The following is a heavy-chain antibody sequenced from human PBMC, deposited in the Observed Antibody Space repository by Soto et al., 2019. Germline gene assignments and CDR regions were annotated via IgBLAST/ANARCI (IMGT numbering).Heavy chain of an antibody. Sequence: QVQLVESGGGVVQPGRSLRLSCAASGFTFSSYAMHWVRQAPGKGLEWVAVISYDGSNKYYADSVKGRFTISRDNSKNTLYLQMNSLRADDTAVYYCARDSSGYSYGGFDYWGQGTLVTVSS. CDR1: GFTFSSYA. J-gene: IGHJ4*02. CDR2: ISYDGSNK. CDR3: ARDSSGYSYGGFDY. D-gene: IGHD5-18*01. V-gene: IGHV3-30-3*01.